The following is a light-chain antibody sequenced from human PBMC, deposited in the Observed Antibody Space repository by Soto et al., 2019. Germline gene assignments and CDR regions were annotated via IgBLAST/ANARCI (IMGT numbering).Light chain of an antibody. V-gene: IGLV2-8*01. J-gene: IGLJ1*01. Sequence: QSALPQPPSASGSPGQSVAISCTGTSSDVGGYNYVSWYQQHPGKAPKLMIYEVNERPSGVPDRFDGSKSGNTASLTVSGLQAEDEADYYCSSYAGSSNVVGTGTKLTVL. CDR3: SSYAGSSNV. CDR1: SSDVGGYNY. CDR2: EVN.